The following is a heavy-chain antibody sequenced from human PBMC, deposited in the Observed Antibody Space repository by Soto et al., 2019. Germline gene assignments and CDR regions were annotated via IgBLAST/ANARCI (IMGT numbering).Heavy chain of an antibody. CDR1: GGTFSRYT. Sequence: QVQLVQSAAEVRKPGSSVKVSCKAPGGTFSRYTINWVRQAPGQGLEWMGRIIPMLGIANYAQKFQDRVTITADKSMSTAYMELSSLRSEDTAVYYCAREDCVSTSCYYYFDYWGQGTLVTVSS. CDR3: AREDCVSTSCYYYFDY. V-gene: IGHV1-69*08. D-gene: IGHD2-2*01. CDR2: IIPMLGIA. J-gene: IGHJ4*02.